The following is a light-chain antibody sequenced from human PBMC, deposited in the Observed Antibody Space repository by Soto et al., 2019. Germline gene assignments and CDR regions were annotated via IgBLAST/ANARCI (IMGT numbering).Light chain of an antibody. V-gene: IGKV1-39*01. CDR3: QQIYSTPER. Sequence: DIQMTQSPSSLSASVGDRVTITCRASQSISSYLNWYQQKPGKAPKLLIYAASSLQSGVPSRFSGSGSGTDFTLTISSLQPEDFATYYCQQIYSTPERFAQGTRVDIK. CDR1: QSISSY. CDR2: AAS. J-gene: IGKJ1*01.